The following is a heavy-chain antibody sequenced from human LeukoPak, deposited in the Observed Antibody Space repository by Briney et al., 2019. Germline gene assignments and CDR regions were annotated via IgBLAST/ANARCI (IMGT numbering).Heavy chain of an antibody. CDR2: ISSTSRFM. D-gene: IGHD6-13*01. J-gene: IGHJ3*02. Sequence: GGSLRLSCAASGFTFSDYNMIWAHQAPGKALEWVSSISSTSRFMFYPDSLRGRFTIFRDNAQNSLYLQMNSLRVEDTATYYCATIAATGLRDAFDIWGQGTMVTVSS. CDR3: ATIAATGLRDAFDI. CDR1: GFTFSDYN. V-gene: IGHV3-21*01.